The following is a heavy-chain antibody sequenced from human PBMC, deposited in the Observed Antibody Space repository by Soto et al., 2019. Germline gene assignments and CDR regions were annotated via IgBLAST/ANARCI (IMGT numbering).Heavy chain of an antibody. J-gene: IGHJ6*02. Sequence: SVKVSFKASWYTFTTYDINWVRQAPGQGLEWLGWMDPNSGSTGYAQNFQGRITMTRNISRNTAHMELSSLQSEDMAVYYCARERKFDFWRKGLDVWGQGTTVTVSS. V-gene: IGHV1-8*01. CDR3: ARERKFDFWRKGLDV. CDR1: WYTFTTYD. D-gene: IGHD3-3*01. CDR2: MDPNSGST.